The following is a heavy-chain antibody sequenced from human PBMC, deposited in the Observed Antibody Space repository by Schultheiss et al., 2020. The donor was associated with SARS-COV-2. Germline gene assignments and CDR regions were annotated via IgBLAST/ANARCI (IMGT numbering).Heavy chain of an antibody. V-gene: IGHV5-10-1*01. CDR1: GYNFPTHW. CDR2: INPSDSHT. Sequence: GGSLRLSFKGSGYNFPTHWIGWVRQMPGKGLEWMGRINPSDSHTNFSPSFQGHVTISVDKSISTVYLQWSSLRAWDSAIYYCARRIGSSGFDYWGQGTLVTGSS. J-gene: IGHJ4*02. D-gene: IGHD6-6*01. CDR3: ARRIGSSGFDY.